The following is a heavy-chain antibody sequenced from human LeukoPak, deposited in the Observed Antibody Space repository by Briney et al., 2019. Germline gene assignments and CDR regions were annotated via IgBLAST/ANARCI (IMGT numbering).Heavy chain of an antibody. D-gene: IGHD3-22*01. V-gene: IGHV3-23*01. CDR2: ITGSGGST. Sequence: PGGTLRLSCAASRFTFSSYAMSWVRQAPGKGLEWVSAITGSGGSTYYADSVKGRFTISRDNSKNTLYLQMNSLRAEDTAVYYCAKVPGYYYDSSGYYYFDYWGQGTLVTVSS. J-gene: IGHJ4*02. CDR3: AKVPGYYYDSSGYYYFDY. CDR1: RFTFSSYA.